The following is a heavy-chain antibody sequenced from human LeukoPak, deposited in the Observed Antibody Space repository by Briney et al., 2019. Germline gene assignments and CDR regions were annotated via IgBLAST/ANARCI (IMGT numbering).Heavy chain of an antibody. V-gene: IGHV1-8*03. J-gene: IGHJ5*02. CDR1: GYTFTGYY. CDR3: ARGPITGTYGIWFDP. CDR2: MNPNSGNT. Sequence: ASVKVSCKASGYTFTGYYMHWVRQATGQGLEWMGWMNPNSGNTGYAQKFQGRVTITRNTSISTAYMELSSLRSEDTAVYYCARGPITGTYGIWFDPWGQGTLVTVSS. D-gene: IGHD1-7*01.